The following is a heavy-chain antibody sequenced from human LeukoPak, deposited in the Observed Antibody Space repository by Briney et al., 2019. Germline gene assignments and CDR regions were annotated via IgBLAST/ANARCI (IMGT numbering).Heavy chain of an antibody. CDR3: ARAYIVATSLGY. V-gene: IGHV3-21*01. Sequence: PGGSLRLSCAASGFTFSSYSMNWVRQAPGKGLEWVSSISSSSSYIYYADSVKGRFTISRDNAKNSLYLQMNSLRAEDTAAYYCARAYIVATSLGYWGQGTLVTVSS. CDR1: GFTFSSYS. D-gene: IGHD5-12*01. J-gene: IGHJ4*02. CDR2: ISSSSSYI.